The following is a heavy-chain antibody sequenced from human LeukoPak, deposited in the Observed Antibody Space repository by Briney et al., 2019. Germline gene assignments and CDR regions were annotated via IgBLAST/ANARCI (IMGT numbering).Heavy chain of an antibody. V-gene: IGHV1-18*01. CDR3: AREGPNILGERLHPFVL. J-gene: IGHJ5*02. D-gene: IGHD5-24*01. CDR2: ISAYNGNT. Sequence: ASGTVCFTSAAYTFTIYGISWVRQPPGQGHERMGWISAYNGNTNYYQKHSGRVSMTTNTCTSTVYMELRSLRSDDTAVYYCAREGPNILGERLHPFVLWGGGTLVSVSS. CDR1: AYTFTIYG.